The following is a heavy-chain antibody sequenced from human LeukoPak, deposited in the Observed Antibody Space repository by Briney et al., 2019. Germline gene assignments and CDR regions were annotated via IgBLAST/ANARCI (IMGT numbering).Heavy chain of an antibody. V-gene: IGHV3-15*01. D-gene: IGHD6-6*01. CDR1: GFTFSNAW. Sequence: GGSLRLSCAASGFTFSNAWMSWVRQAPGKGLEWVGRIKSKTDGCTTDYAAPVKGRFTISRDDSKNTLYLQMNSLKIEDTAVYYCTTSIAARPWYDYWGQGTLVTVSS. CDR2: IKSKTDGCTT. CDR3: TTSIAARPWYDY. J-gene: IGHJ4*02.